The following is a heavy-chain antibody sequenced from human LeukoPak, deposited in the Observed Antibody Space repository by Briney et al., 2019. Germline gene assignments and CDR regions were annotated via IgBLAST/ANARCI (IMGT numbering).Heavy chain of an antibody. CDR2: ISSSSSYI. V-gene: IGHV3-21*01. Sequence: PGGSLSLSCAASGFTFSSYSMNWVRQAPGKGLEWVSSISSSSSYIYYADSVKGRFTISRDNAKNSLYLQMNSLRAEDTAVYYCARGMTTVTIWFDPWGQGTLVTVSS. CDR1: GFTFSSYS. D-gene: IGHD4-17*01. J-gene: IGHJ5*02. CDR3: ARGMTTVTIWFDP.